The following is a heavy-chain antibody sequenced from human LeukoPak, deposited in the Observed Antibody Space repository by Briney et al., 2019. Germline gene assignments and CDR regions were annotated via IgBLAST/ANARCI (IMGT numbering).Heavy chain of an antibody. CDR2: ISSSGSTI. D-gene: IGHD3-3*01. CDR1: GFTFSDYY. Sequence: GGSLRLSCAASGFTFSDYYMSWIRQAPGKGLEWVSYISSSGSTIYYADSVKGRFTISRDNAKNSLYLQMNSLRAEDTAVYYCARDSHPLRITIFGVVTIWGQGTLVTVSS. J-gene: IGHJ4*02. CDR3: ARDSHPLRITIFGVVTI. V-gene: IGHV3-11*04.